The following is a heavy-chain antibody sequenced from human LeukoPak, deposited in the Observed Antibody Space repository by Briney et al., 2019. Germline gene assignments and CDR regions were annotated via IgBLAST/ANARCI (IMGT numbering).Heavy chain of an antibody. J-gene: IGHJ4*02. Sequence: SETLSLTCTVSGDSVSSGSYYWSRIRQPPGKGLEWIGYIYYSGSTNYNPSLKSRVTISVDTSKNQFSLKLSSVTAADTAVYYCARIAVSSGWGYFDYWGQGTLVTASS. CDR1: GDSVSSGSYY. V-gene: IGHV4-61*01. CDR3: ARIAVSSGWGYFDY. D-gene: IGHD6-19*01. CDR2: IYYSGST.